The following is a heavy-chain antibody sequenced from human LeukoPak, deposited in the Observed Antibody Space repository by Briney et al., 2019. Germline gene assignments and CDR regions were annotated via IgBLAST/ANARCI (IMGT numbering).Heavy chain of an antibody. CDR1: GYTFTSYG. D-gene: IGHD6-19*01. J-gene: IGHJ4*02. Sequence: ASVKVSCKASGYTFTSYGISWVRQAPGQGLEWMGWMNPNSGNTGYAQKFQGRVTMTRNTSISTAYMELSSLRSEDTAVYYCARGTGHSGWKFDYWGQGTLVTVSS. CDR2: MNPNSGNT. V-gene: IGHV1-8*02. CDR3: ARGTGHSGWKFDY.